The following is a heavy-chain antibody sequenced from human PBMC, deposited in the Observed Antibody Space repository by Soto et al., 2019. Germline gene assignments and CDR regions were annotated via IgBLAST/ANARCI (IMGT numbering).Heavy chain of an antibody. CDR2: IGDTAATI. Sequence: GGSLRLSCTASGFTFKIYAMSWVRQAPGKGLEWVSGIGDTAATIHYSDSVKGRYTISRDNSKNTLYLQMNSLRAEDTAVYYCAKGQVVGTTYIDYWGPGTLVTVSS. J-gene: IGHJ4*02. CDR3: AKGQVVGTTYIDY. V-gene: IGHV3-23*01. CDR1: GFTFKIYA. D-gene: IGHD1-26*01.